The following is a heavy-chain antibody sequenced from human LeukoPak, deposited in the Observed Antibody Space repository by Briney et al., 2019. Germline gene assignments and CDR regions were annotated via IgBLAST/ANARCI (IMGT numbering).Heavy chain of an antibody. Sequence: VASVKVSCKASGGTFSSYAISWVRQAPGQGLEWMGRIIPIFGTANYAQKFQGRVTITTDESTSTAYMELSSLRSEDTAVYYCARDIGSYFDYWGQGTLVTVSS. CDR1: GGTFSSYA. CDR3: ARDIGSYFDY. V-gene: IGHV1-69*05. D-gene: IGHD5/OR15-5a*01. J-gene: IGHJ4*02. CDR2: IIPIFGTA.